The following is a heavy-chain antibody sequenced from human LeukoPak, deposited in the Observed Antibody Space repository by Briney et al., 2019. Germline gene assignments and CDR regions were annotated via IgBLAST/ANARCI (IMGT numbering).Heavy chain of an antibody. J-gene: IGHJ3*02. D-gene: IGHD3-3*01. CDR3: ARSGDYDFWSGYWRGNAFDI. CDR1: GYTFTSYG. Sequence: ASVTVSCKASGYTFTSYGISWVRQAPGQGLEWMGWISAYNGNTNYAQKLQGRVTMTTDTSTSTAYMELRSLRSDDTAVYYCARSGDYDFWSGYWRGNAFDIWGQGTMVTVSS. CDR2: ISAYNGNT. V-gene: IGHV1-18*01.